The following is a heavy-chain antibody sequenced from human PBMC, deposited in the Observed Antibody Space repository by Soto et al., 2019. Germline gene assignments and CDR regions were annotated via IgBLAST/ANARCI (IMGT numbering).Heavy chain of an antibody. Sequence: SLRLSCAASGFTFSSYWMHWVRQAPGKGLVWVSRINSDGSSTSYADSVKGRFTISRDNAKNTLYLQMNSLRAEDTAVYYCASEGAQQYYYYGMDVWGQGTTVTVSS. J-gene: IGHJ6*02. CDR2: INSDGSST. CDR1: GFTFSSYW. V-gene: IGHV3-74*01. CDR3: ASEGAQQYYYYGMDV.